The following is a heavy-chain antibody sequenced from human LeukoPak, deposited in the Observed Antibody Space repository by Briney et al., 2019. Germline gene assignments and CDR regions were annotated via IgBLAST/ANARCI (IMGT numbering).Heavy chain of an antibody. D-gene: IGHD3-22*01. J-gene: IGHJ4*02. V-gene: IGHV3-15*01. CDR3: TYYYDSSTYYHVDY. CDR1: GFTFSNAW. Sequence: GGSLRLSCAASGFTFSNAWMSWVRQVPGKGLDWVGRIRSKTNGGTTDHAAPVKGRFTISRDDSKSTLYLQMNSLKTEDTAVYYCTYYYDSSTYYHVDYWGQGTLVTVSS. CDR2: IRSKTNGGTT.